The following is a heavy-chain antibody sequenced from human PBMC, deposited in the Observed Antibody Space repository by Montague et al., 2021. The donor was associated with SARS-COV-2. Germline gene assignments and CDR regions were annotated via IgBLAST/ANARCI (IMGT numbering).Heavy chain of an antibody. D-gene: IGHD5-12*01. Sequence: SETLSLTCTVSGDSMTYFYWSWIRQTPEKGLEWIGYIFYSGTTKYNLSLESRVTITVDTSKDQFHLKLNSVTVADTAVYYCARGATRTINYWGQGTRVTVSS. J-gene: IGHJ4*02. CDR1: GDSMTYFY. CDR2: IFYSGTT. CDR3: ARGATRTINY. V-gene: IGHV4-59*01.